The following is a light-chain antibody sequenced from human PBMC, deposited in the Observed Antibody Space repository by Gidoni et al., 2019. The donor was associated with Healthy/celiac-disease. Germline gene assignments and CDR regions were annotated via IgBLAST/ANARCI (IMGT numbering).Light chain of an antibody. CDR3: QQYGSSPPQT. CDR1: QSVSSSY. V-gene: IGKV3-20*01. J-gene: IGKJ2*01. CDR2: GAS. Sequence: EIVLTQSPGTLSLSPGERATLSCRASQSVSSSYLAWYQQKPGQAPRLRIYGASSRATGIPDRFSGSGSGTDFTLTISRLEPEDFAVYYCQQYGSSPPQTFGQGTKLEIK.